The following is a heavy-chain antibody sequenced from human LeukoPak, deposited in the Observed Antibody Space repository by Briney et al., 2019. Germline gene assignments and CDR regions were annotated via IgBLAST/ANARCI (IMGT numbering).Heavy chain of an antibody. D-gene: IGHD3-22*01. Sequence: GGSLRLSCAASGFTFSSYAMSWVRQAPGKGLEWVSAISGSGGSTYYADSVKGRFTISRDNSKNTLYLQMNSLRAEDTPVYYCAKGVSPTTYYYDSSGYYYFDYWGQGTLVTVSS. CDR1: GFTFSSYA. CDR3: AKGVSPTTYYYDSSGYYYFDY. CDR2: ISGSGGST. J-gene: IGHJ4*02. V-gene: IGHV3-23*01.